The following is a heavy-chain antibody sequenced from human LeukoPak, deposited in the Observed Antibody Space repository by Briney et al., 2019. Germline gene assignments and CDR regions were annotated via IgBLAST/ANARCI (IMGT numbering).Heavy chain of an antibody. Sequence: ASVKVSCKASGYTFTSYGISWVRQAPGQGLEWMGWISAYNGNTNYAQKLQGRVTMTTDTSTSTAYMELRSLRSDDTAVYYCALGYYYGSGSLSPFDYWGQGTLVTVSS. CDR2: ISAYNGNT. D-gene: IGHD3-10*01. J-gene: IGHJ4*02. V-gene: IGHV1-18*01. CDR3: ALGYYYGSGSLSPFDY. CDR1: GYTFTSYG.